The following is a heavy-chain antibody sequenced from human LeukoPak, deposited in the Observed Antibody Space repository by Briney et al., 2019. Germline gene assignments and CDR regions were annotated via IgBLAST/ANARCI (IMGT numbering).Heavy chain of an antibody. D-gene: IGHD6-19*01. Sequence: GGSLRLSCVVPGFIFSDYNMHWVRQAPGKGLEWVTIISYDGTKKYYADSVKGRFTISRDNSKNTLYLQMNNLRTEDTAMYYCAKVRWDNSGWYYLDSWGQGTLVTVSS. J-gene: IGHJ4*02. CDR2: ISYDGTKK. CDR1: GFIFSDYN. V-gene: IGHV3-30*18. CDR3: AKVRWDNSGWYYLDS.